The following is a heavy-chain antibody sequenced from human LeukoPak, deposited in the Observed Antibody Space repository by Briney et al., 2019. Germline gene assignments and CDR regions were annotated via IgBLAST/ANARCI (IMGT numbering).Heavy chain of an antibody. CDR1: GGSFSGYY. V-gene: IGHV4-34*01. Sequence: PSETLSLTCAVYGGSFSGYYWSWIRQPPGKGLEWIGEINHSGSTNYNPSLKSRVTISVDTSKNQFSLKLSSVTAADTVVYYCARIGFGELGADYWGQGTLVTVSS. D-gene: IGHD3-10*01. CDR3: ARIGFGELGADY. J-gene: IGHJ4*02. CDR2: INHSGST.